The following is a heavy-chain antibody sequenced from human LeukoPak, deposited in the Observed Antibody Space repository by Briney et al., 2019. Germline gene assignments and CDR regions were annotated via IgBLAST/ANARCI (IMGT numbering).Heavy chain of an antibody. J-gene: IGHJ4*02. CDR3: ARWGSSSWYVGLVPFDY. D-gene: IGHD6-13*01. Sequence: SETLSLTCAVYGGSFSGYYWSWIRQPPGKGLEWIGEINHSGSTNYNPSLKSRVTISVDTSKSQFSLKLSSVTAADTAVYYCARWGSSSWYVGLVPFDYWGQGTLVTVSS. V-gene: IGHV4-34*01. CDR2: INHSGST. CDR1: GGSFSGYY.